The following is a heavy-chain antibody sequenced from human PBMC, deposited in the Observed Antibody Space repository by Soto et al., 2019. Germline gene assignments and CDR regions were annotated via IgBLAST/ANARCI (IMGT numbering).Heavy chain of an antibody. CDR3: ARLQDCDYVGDTSHSLHSGMDV. Sequence: SETHSLTSTVSGGYISSISDYWVRNRQPPGKGLEWIGSIYYSGSTYYNPSLKSRVTISVDTSKNQFSLKLSSVTAADTAVYYCARLQDCDYVGDTSHSLHSGMDVWGQGTSVTVSS. V-gene: IGHV4-39*01. D-gene: IGHD4-17*01. CDR2: IYYSGST. J-gene: IGHJ6*02. CDR1: GGYISSISDY.